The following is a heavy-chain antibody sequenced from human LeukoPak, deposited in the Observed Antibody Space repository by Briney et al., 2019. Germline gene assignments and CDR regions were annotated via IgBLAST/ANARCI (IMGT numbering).Heavy chain of an antibody. V-gene: IGHV3-7*03. CDR1: GFTFSTYW. Sequence: SGGSLRLSCEASGFTFSTYWMKWVRQAPGKGLEWVANIKQDGSQKYYVDSVNGRFIISRDNAKNSLYLQMNSVRAEDTAVYYCAREGTFGDYRASGDHWGQGALVTVSS. D-gene: IGHD2-21*02. J-gene: IGHJ4*02. CDR3: AREGTFGDYRASGDH. CDR2: IKQDGSQK.